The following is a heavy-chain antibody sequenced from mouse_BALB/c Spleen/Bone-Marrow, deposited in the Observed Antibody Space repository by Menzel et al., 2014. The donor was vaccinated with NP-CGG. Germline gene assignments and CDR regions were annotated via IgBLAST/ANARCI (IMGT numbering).Heavy chain of an antibody. CDR2: IWAGGST. CDR3: ARDPFYYGSPHWYFDV. CDR1: GFSLTSYG. J-gene: IGHJ1*01. V-gene: IGHV2-9*02. Sequence: QVQLKESGPGLVAPSQSLSITCTVSGFSLTSYGVHWVRQPPGKGLEWLGVIWAGGSTNYNSALMSRLSISKDNSKSQVFFKLNSLQTDDSAMYYCARDPFYYGSPHWYFDVWGAGTTVTVSS. D-gene: IGHD1-1*01.